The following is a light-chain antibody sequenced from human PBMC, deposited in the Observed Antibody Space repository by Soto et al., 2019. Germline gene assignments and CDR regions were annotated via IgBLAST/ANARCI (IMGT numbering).Light chain of an antibody. J-gene: IGKJ4*01. CDR3: QQYNNWPPLT. Sequence: EIVMTQSAATVSVSPGERATLSCRAGQSVSSDLAWYQQKPGQAPRLLIYGASTRATGIPARFSGNGSGTEFTLTISSLQSEDFAVYYCQQYNNWPPLTFGGGAKVDI. CDR2: GAS. V-gene: IGKV3-15*01. CDR1: QSVSSD.